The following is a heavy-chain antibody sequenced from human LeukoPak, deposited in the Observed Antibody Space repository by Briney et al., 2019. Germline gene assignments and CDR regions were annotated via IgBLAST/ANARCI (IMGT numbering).Heavy chain of an antibody. CDR3: AKARLVQYFDY. CDR1: GGSFSGYY. V-gene: IGHV4-34*01. J-gene: IGHJ4*02. CDR2: INHSGST. Sequence: SETLSLTCAVYGGSFSGYYWSWIRQPPGKGLEWIGEINHSGSTNYNPSLKSRVTISVDTSKNQFSLKLSSVTTADTAVYYCAKARLVQYFDYWGQGTLVTVSS. D-gene: IGHD6-6*01.